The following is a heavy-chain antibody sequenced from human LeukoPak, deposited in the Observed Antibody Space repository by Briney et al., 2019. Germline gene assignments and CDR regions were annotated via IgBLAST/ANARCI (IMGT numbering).Heavy chain of an antibody. D-gene: IGHD3-10*01. Sequence: SVKVSCKASGFTYTSSAMQWVRQARGQRLEWIGWIVVGSGNTNYAQKFQERVTITRDMSTSTAYMELSSLRSEDTAVYYCAARGPAVNYGSGSYWDYWGQGTLVTVSS. V-gene: IGHV1-58*02. J-gene: IGHJ4*02. CDR1: GFTYTSSA. CDR2: IVVGSGNT. CDR3: AARGPAVNYGSGSYWDY.